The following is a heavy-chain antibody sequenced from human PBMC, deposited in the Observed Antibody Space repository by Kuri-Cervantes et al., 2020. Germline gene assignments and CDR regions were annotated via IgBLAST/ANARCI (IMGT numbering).Heavy chain of an antibody. CDR1: GFTFDDYG. CDR2: INWNGGST. V-gene: IGHV3-20*04. J-gene: IGHJ3*02. Sequence: GGSLRLSCAASGFTFDDYGMSWVRQAPGKGLEWVSGINWNGGSTGYADSVKGRFTISRDNSKNMLFLQMNSLRGEDTAMYYCARYVDVEASCGDCDAFDIWGQGTMVTVSS. D-gene: IGHD2-21*02. CDR3: ARYVDVEASCGDCDAFDI.